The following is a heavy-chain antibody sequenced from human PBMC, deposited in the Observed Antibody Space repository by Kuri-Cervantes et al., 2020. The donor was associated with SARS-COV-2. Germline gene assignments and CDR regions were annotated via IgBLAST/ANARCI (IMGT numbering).Heavy chain of an antibody. J-gene: IGHJ4*02. D-gene: IGHD2-21*01. CDR2: ISYDGSNK. CDR3: ARGRVGVQDF. Sequence: GGSLRLSCAASGFPFDTYGIHWVRQAPGKGLEWVAVISYDGSNKYYADSVKGRFTISRDNSKNTLYLQMNDLRGEDTAVYFCARGRVGVQDFWGQGTLVTVSS. V-gene: IGHV3-30*03. CDR1: GFPFDTYG.